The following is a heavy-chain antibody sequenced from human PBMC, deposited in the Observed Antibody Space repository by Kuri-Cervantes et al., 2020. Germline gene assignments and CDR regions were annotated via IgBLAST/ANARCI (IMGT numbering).Heavy chain of an antibody. CDR3: ARDRQRYGYYYGMDV. D-gene: IGHD4-17*01. J-gene: IGHJ6*02. V-gene: IGHV4-34*01. CDR1: GGSFSSYY. Sequence: SQTLSLTCAVYGGSFSSYYWSWIRQPPGKGLEWIGEINHSGSTNYNPSLKSRVTISVDTSKNQSSLKLTSVTAADTAVYYCARDRQRYGYYYGMDVWGQGTTVTVSS. CDR2: INHSGST.